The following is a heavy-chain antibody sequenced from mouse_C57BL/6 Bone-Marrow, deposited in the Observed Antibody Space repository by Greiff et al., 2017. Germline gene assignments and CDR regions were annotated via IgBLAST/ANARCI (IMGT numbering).Heavy chain of an antibody. V-gene: IGHV10-1*01. Sequence: EVQLVESGGGLVQPKGSLKLSCAASGFSFNTYAMNWVRQAPGKGLEWVARIRSKSNNYATYYADSVKDRFTISRDDSESMLYLQMNNLKTEDTAMYYCVRHYYYGSSSLAYWGQGTLVTVSA. CDR2: IRSKSNNYAT. CDR3: VRHYYYGSSSLAY. D-gene: IGHD1-1*01. CDR1: GFSFNTYA. J-gene: IGHJ3*01.